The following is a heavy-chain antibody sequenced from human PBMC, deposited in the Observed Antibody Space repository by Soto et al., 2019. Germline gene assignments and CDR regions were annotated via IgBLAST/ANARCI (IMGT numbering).Heavy chain of an antibody. D-gene: IGHD4-17*01. CDR1: GFPVSTNH. V-gene: IGHV3-53*01. Sequence: PGGSLRLSCAVSGFPVSTNHVTWVRQATGKGLQWVSAIYNDGNTYYADSVKGRLTISRDNSKNTVFLQMDSLGAEDTAVYYCAGYGGNSVWGQGTLVTVSS. CDR2: IYNDGNT. CDR3: AGYGGNSV. J-gene: IGHJ4*02.